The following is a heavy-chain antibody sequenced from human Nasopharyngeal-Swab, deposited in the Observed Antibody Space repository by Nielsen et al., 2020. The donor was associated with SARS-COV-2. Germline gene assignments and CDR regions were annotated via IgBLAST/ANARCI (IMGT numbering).Heavy chain of an antibody. CDR3: ARGYGGNSEVDAFDI. V-gene: IGHV3-30*04. CDR2: ISYDVSNK. CDR1: GFTFSSYA. Sequence: GGSLRLSCAASGFTFSSYAMHWVRQAPGKGLEWVAFISYDVSNKYYADSVQGRFTISRDKSKNTLYLQMNSLRVEDRAVYYCARGYGGNSEVDAFDIWGQGTTVTVSS. D-gene: IGHD4-23*01. J-gene: IGHJ3*02.